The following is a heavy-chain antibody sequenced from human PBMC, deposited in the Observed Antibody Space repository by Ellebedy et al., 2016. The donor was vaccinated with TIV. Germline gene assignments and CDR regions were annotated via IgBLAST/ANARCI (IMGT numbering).Heavy chain of an antibody. CDR2: IYYNGGT. V-gene: IGHV4-59*11. CDR1: GDPMNNHF. Sequence: MPSETLSLTCSVSGDPMNNHFWTWIRQPPGKGLEWVGYIYYNGGTNYNPSLESRATISLDASKTQFSLKVNSVTAADTAIYYCARDASRRHDYWGQGILVSVAS. CDR3: ARDASRRHDY. J-gene: IGHJ4*02.